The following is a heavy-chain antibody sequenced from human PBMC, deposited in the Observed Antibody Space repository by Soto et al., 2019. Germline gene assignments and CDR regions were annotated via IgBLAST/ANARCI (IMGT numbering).Heavy chain of an antibody. CDR2: INHSGST. Sequence: SETLSLTCAVYGGSFSGYYWSWIRQPPGKGLEWIGEINHSGSTNYNPSLKSRVTISVDTSKNQFSLKLSSVTAADTAVYYCARGPRHYYDSSGYYYFGLDYWGQGTMGTVSA. D-gene: IGHD3-22*01. CDR3: ARGPRHYYDSSGYYYFGLDY. CDR1: GGSFSGYY. V-gene: IGHV4-34*01. J-gene: IGHJ4*02.